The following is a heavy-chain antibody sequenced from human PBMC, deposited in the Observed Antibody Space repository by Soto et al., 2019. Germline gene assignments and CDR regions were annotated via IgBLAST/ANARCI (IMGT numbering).Heavy chain of an antibody. D-gene: IGHD6-19*01. CDR1: GGSIGTYF. CDR3: ARGRRSSGRHDAFDI. V-gene: IGHV4-59*01. J-gene: IGHJ3*02. CDR2: IDYSGST. Sequence: PSETLSLTCTVSGGSIGTYFWNWIRQPPGKGLEWIGYIDYSGSTNSNPSLRSRVTIPVDTSKTRFSLKLSSVTAADTAVYYCARGRRSSGRHDAFDIWGRGTMVTVSS.